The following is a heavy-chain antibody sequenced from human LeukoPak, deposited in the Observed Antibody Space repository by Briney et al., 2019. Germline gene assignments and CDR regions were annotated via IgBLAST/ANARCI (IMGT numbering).Heavy chain of an antibody. CDR2: IKMKTDGATT. V-gene: IGHV3-15*01. J-gene: IGHJ4*02. Sequence: GGPLRLSCAASGFSFSNAWMSWVRQAPGRGLEKVGRIKMKTDGATTDYAAPVKGRFTISRDDSKNTLYLEMNSLKIEDTAVYYCATDLGDYWGQGTLVTVSS. CDR1: GFSFSNAW. CDR3: ATDLGDY. D-gene: IGHD7-27*01.